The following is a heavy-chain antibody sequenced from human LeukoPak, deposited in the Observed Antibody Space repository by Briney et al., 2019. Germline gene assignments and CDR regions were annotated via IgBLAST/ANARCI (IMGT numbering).Heavy chain of an antibody. V-gene: IGHV3-64D*06. D-gene: IGHD3-16*01. CDR1: GFTFNNYA. Sequence: PGGSLRLSCSASGFTFNNYAIHWVRQAPGKGLEYVSVISNNGDSTYYADSVKGRFTMSRDNSKNTLYLQMSSLRAEDTPVYYCVKDRGGFFDYWGPGTLVTVSS. CDR2: ISNNGDST. J-gene: IGHJ4*02. CDR3: VKDRGGFFDY.